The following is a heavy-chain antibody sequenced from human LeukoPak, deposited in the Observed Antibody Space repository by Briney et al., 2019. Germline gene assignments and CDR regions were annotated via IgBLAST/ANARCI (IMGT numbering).Heavy chain of an antibody. Sequence: PGGSLGLSCAASGFTFSSYSMNWVRQAPGKGLEWVSYISSSSSTIYYADSVKGRFTISRDNAKNSLYLQMNSLRAEDTAVYYCARDSSTLDYWGQGTLVTVSS. CDR2: ISSSSSTI. D-gene: IGHD6-19*01. J-gene: IGHJ4*02. CDR1: GFTFSSYS. CDR3: ARDSSTLDY. V-gene: IGHV3-48*01.